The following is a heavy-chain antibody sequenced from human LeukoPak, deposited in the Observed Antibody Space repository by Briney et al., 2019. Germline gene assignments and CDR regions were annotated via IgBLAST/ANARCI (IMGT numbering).Heavy chain of an antibody. J-gene: IGHJ4*02. CDR2: IKQDGSEK. CDR1: GFTFSSYW. CDR3: ARELYDSSGYYLLDY. V-gene: IGHV3-7*01. Sequence: PGGSLRLSCAASGFTFSSYWMSWVRQAPGKGLEWVANIKQDGSEKYYVDSVKGRFTISRDNAKNSLYLQMNSLRAEDTAVYYCARELYDSSGYYLLDYWGQGTLVTVSS. D-gene: IGHD3-22*01.